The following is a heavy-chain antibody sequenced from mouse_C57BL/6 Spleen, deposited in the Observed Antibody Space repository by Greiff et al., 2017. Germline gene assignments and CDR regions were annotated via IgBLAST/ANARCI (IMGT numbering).Heavy chain of an antibody. Sequence: VMLVESGPGLVAPSQSLSITCTVSGFSLTSYGVSWVRQPPGKGLEWLGVIWGDGSTNYHSALISRLSISKENSKGQVFLKLYRLQTYDTATYSCANHGGTFNYFDYWGQGTTLTVSS. D-gene: IGHD1-1*02. V-gene: IGHV2-3*01. CDR1: GFSLTSYG. CDR2: IWGDGST. J-gene: IGHJ2*01. CDR3: ANHGGTFNYFDY.